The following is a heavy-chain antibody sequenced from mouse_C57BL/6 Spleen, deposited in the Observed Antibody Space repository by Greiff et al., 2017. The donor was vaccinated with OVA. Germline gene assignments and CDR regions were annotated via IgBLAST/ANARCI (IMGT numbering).Heavy chain of an antibody. V-gene: IGHV1-54*01. CDR3: AREDLLRAMDY. CDR1: GYDFTNYL. D-gene: IGHD1-1*01. J-gene: IGHJ4*01. Sequence: QVQLKESGAELVRPGTSVKVSCKASGYDFTNYLIEWVKQRPGQGLEWIGVINPGSGGTNYNEKFKGKATLTADKSSSTAYMQRSRLTSEDSAVYFGAREDLLRAMDYWGQGTSVTVSS. CDR2: INPGSGGT.